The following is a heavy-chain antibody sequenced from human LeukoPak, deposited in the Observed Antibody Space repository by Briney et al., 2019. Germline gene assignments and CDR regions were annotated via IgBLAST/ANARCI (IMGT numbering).Heavy chain of an antibody. CDR2: INPNSGGT. CDR3: ARAQSLTAPAGTFANS. V-gene: IGHV1-2*02. D-gene: IGHD6-13*01. CDR1: GYTFTGYF. J-gene: IGHJ4*02. Sequence: ASVKVSCKASGYTFTGYFLHWVRRAPGQGFEWMGWINPNSGGTYYTQRFQGRVTMTRDTSISTAYMELSSLRSDDTAVYYCARAQSLTAPAGTFANSWGQGTLVTVSS.